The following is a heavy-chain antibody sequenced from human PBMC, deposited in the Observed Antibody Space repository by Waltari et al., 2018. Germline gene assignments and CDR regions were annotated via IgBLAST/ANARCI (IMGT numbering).Heavy chain of an antibody. CDR3: AKWVTDSFHALDV. J-gene: IGHJ6*02. V-gene: IGHV3-7*02. Sequence: VRLVESGGGLVQPGGSLRLYCSASGLIFSNYWLAWVRQAPGEGLEWVANIKGDGIQKYYMDSVRGRFTISRDNAMNSLYLQMNNLGVEDSAVYYCAKWVTDSFHALDVWGQGTTVTVSS. D-gene: IGHD1-20*01. CDR1: GLIFSNYW. CDR2: IKGDGIQK.